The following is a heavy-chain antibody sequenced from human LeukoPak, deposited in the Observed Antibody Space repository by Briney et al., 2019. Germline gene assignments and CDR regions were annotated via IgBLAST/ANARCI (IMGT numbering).Heavy chain of an antibody. J-gene: IGHJ6*03. D-gene: IGHD3-3*01. CDR1: GRSISSYC. Sequence: PSDTLSLTCTVSGRSISSYCWSWIRQPAGKGLEWIVRIYGSGGTNYNSSLKSRVTMSADTSKNQFSLKLSSVTAADTAVYYCAREGISIFGVVIPYYMDVWGKGTTVTVSS. CDR2: IYGSGGT. V-gene: IGHV4-4*07. CDR3: AREGISIFGVVIPYYMDV.